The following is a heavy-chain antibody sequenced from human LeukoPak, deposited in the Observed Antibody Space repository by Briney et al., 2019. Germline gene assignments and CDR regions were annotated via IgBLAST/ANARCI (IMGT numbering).Heavy chain of an antibody. V-gene: IGHV3-49*03. Sequence: GGSLRLSCTGSGFTFGDYAVSWFRQAPGKGLEGVSFIRSKVYAETTEYAASVKGRFTISRDDSKGIAYLQMNSLKTEDTAVYYCQKYSSSSFDLWGQGTLVTVSS. CDR2: IRSKVYAETT. D-gene: IGHD6-6*01. J-gene: IGHJ4*02. CDR1: GFTFGDYA. CDR3: QKYSSSSFDL.